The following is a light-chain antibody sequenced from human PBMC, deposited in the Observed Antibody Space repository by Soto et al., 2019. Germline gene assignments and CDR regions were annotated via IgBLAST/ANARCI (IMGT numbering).Light chain of an antibody. CDR2: DVT. V-gene: IGLV2-11*01. CDR3: CSYAGGYAFV. J-gene: IGLJ1*01. Sequence: QSALTQPRSVSGSPGQSVTISCTGTSSDVGGYNYVSWYQQHPGKAPKLMIYDVTKRPSGVPDRFSGSKSGSTASLTISGLQAEDEANYSCCSYAGGYAFVFGTGTKLTVL. CDR1: SSDVGGYNY.